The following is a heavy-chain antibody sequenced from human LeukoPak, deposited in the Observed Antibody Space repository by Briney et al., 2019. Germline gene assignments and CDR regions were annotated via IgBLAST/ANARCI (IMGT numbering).Heavy chain of an antibody. J-gene: IGHJ4*02. CDR2: IIPIFGTA. Sequence: ASVKVSCKASGGTLSSYAISWVRQAPGQGLEWMGGIIPIFGTANYAQKFQGRVTITADKSTSTAYMELSSLRSEDTAVYYCARDRGGYSYGLPLAYWGQGTLVTVSS. V-gene: IGHV1-69*06. D-gene: IGHD5-18*01. CDR1: GGTLSSYA. CDR3: ARDRGGYSYGLPLAY.